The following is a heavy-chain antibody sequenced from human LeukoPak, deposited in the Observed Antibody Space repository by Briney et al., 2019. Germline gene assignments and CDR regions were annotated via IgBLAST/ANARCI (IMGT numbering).Heavy chain of an antibody. D-gene: IGHD2-2*01. CDR2: IIPIFGTA. Sequence: SVKVSCKASGVTFSSYAISWVRQAPGQGLEWMGGIIPIFGTANYAQKFQSRVTITADESTSTAYMELSSLRSEDTAVYYCAREEVYCSSTSCYFPWGQGTLVTVSS. V-gene: IGHV1-69*13. CDR1: GVTFSSYA. CDR3: AREEVYCSSTSCYFP. J-gene: IGHJ5*02.